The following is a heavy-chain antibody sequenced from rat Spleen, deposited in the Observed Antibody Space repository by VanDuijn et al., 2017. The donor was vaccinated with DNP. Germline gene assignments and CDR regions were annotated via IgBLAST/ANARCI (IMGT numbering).Heavy chain of an antibody. Sequence: EVQLMESGGGLVQPGRSLKLSCAASGFTFSDYYMAWVRQAPTKGLEWVAYISYDGGSTYYGDSVKGRFTISRDNAKSTLYLQMNSLRSEDMATYYCARGDYGYNYFDYWGQGVMVTVSS. D-gene: IGHD1-9*01. CDR1: GFTFSDYY. CDR3: ARGDYGYNYFDY. V-gene: IGHV5-22*01. CDR2: ISYDGGST. J-gene: IGHJ2*01.